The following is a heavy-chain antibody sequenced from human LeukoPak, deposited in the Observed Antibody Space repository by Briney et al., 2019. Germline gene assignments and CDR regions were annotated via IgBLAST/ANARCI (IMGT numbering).Heavy chain of an antibody. V-gene: IGHV4-59*11. Sequence: SETLSLTCTVSGGSISSHYWSWIRQPPGKGLEWIGYIYCSGSTNYNPSLKSRVTISVDTSKNQFSLKLSSVTAADTAVYYCARDPGYYGSGSFNWFDPWGQGTLVTVSS. CDR2: IYCSGST. CDR3: ARDPGYYGSGSFNWFDP. J-gene: IGHJ5*02. CDR1: GGSISSHY. D-gene: IGHD3-10*01.